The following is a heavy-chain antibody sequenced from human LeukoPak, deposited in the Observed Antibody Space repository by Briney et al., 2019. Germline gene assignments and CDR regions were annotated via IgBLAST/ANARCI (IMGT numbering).Heavy chain of an antibody. CDR1: GYTFTSFD. D-gene: IGHD5/OR15-5a*01. V-gene: IGHV1-8*01. CDR2: MNPDSGNT. CDR3: ARFDQVSETAGGY. Sequence: ASVKVSCKASGYTFTSFDINWVRQATGQGLEWMGWMNPDSGNTGYAQKFQGRVTLTRDTSISTAYMELSSLTSDDTAVYYCARFDQVSETAGGYWGQGTLVTVSS. J-gene: IGHJ4*02.